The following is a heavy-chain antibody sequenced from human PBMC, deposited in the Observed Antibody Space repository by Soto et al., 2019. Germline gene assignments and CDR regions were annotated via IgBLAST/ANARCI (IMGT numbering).Heavy chain of an antibody. CDR2: ISTRSSTI. CDR3: ARVGGSWDYYYFYMDV. D-gene: IGHD2-15*01. CDR1: GFTFSSYS. V-gene: IGHV3-48*01. Sequence: EVQLVESGGGLVQPGGSLRLSCAASGFTFSSYSMNWVRQAPGKGLEWVSYISTRSSTIYYADSVKGRFSISRDNAKNSLYLQMNSLRAEDTAVYYCARVGGSWDYYYFYMDVWGKGTTVTVSS. J-gene: IGHJ6*03.